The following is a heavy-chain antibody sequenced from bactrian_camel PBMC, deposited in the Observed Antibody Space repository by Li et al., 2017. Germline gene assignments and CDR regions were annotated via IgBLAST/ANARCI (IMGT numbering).Heavy chain of an antibody. CDR2: INKYGHT. D-gene: IGHD7*01. CDR1: GNSFSRGC. Sequence: GGSVQAGGSPRLSCTASGNSFSRGCKGWFRQAPGKEREGVASINKYGHTTYADSVKGRFTISQENAENTMYLQMNSLKPEDTAVYYCAALSIPSLWCGGQGTQVTVS. V-gene: IGHV3S53*01. CDR3: AALSIPSLWC. J-gene: IGHJ4*01.